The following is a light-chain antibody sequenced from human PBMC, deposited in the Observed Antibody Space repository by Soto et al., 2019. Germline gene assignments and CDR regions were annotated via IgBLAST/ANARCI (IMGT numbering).Light chain of an antibody. CDR2: DVT. CDR1: STDVGGYNY. CDR3: SSYTRDKTVL. J-gene: IGLJ2*01. Sequence: QSALTQPASVSGSPGQSITISCTGSSTDVGGYNYVSWHQQHPGKAPKLMILDVTKRPSGVSNRFSGSKSGDTASLTLSGLQAEDEADYYCSSYTRDKTVLFGGGTKLTVL. V-gene: IGLV2-14*03.